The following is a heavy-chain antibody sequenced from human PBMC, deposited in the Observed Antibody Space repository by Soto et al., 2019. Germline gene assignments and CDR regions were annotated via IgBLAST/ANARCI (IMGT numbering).Heavy chain of an antibody. CDR2: ISGSGGST. CDR3: AKDREGIAARHYYYYYMDV. CDR1: GFTFSSYA. V-gene: IGHV3-23*01. D-gene: IGHD6-6*01. Sequence: GGSLRLSCAASGFTFSSYAMSWVRQAPGKGLEWVSAISGSGGSTYYADSVKGRFTISRDNSKKTLYLLMNSLRAEDTAVYYCAKDREGIAARHYYYYYMDVWGKGTTVTVSS. J-gene: IGHJ6*03.